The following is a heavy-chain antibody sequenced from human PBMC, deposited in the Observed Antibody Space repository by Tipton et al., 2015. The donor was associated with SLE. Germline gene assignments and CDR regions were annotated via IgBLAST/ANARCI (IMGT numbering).Heavy chain of an antibody. V-gene: IGHV3-7*01. CDR1: GFTFSTYW. D-gene: IGHD1-26*01. CDR2: IKHDGSEK. Sequence: GSLRLSRAASGFTFSTYWMSWVRQAPGKGLEWVSNIKHDGSEKNYVDSVKGRFTISRDNAENSLYLQMNSLRPEDTTVYYCARDRGELLDYWGQGTLVTVSS. J-gene: IGHJ4*02. CDR3: ARDRGELLDY.